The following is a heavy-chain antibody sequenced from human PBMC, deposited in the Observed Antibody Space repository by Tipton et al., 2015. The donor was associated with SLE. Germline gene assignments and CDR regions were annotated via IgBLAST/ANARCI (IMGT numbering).Heavy chain of an antibody. CDR3: ARAFLVWDFGSSPYYYYYGMDV. CDR2: INHSGST. CDR1: GGSFSGYY. V-gene: IGHV4-34*01. Sequence: TLSLTCAVYGGSFSGYYWSWIRQPPGKGLEWIGEINHSGSTNYNPSLKSRVTISVDTSKNQLSLKLSSVTAADTAVYYCARAFLVWDFGSSPYYYYYGMDVWGQGTTVTVSS. J-gene: IGHJ6*02. D-gene: IGHD3-3*01.